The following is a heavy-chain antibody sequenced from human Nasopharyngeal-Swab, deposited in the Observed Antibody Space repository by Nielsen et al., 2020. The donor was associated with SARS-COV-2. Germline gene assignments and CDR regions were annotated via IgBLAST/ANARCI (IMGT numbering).Heavy chain of an antibody. CDR3: ARDCKDSRGHYFDY. J-gene: IGHJ4*02. D-gene: IGHD3-22*01. Sequence: WIRQSPGKGLEWIGSIYYSGSTYYNPSLKSRVTISVDTSKNQFSLKLSSVTAADTAVYYCARDCKDSRGHYFDYWGQGTLVTVSS. V-gene: IGHV4-39*07. CDR2: IYYSGST.